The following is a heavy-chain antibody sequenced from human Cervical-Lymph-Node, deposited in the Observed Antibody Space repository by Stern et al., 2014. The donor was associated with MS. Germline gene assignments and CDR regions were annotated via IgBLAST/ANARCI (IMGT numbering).Heavy chain of an antibody. V-gene: IGHV1-2*06. CDR2: INPNSGDT. J-gene: IGHJ6*02. D-gene: IGHD2/OR15-2a*01. CDR1: GNTFTGYY. Sequence: VQLGESGAEVKKPGASVKVSCKASGNTFTGYYMHWVRQAPGQGLEWMGRINPNSGDTNYSQKFQDRVIMTRDTSITTAYMELNRLKSDDTAVYYCAVQLVGSITSDLFGYFAMDVWGQGTTVTVSS. CDR3: AVQLVGSITSDLFGYFAMDV.